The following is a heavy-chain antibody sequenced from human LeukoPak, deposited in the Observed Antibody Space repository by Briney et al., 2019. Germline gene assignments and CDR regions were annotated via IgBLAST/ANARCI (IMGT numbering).Heavy chain of an antibody. Sequence: SETLSLTCTVSGCSISSYYWSWIRQPPGKGLEWLVYIYYSGSTNYNPSLKSRVTISVDTSKNQFSLKLSSVTAADTAVYYCAREGTAMVGDAFDIWGQGTMVTVSS. CDR3: AREGTAMVGDAFDI. CDR2: IYYSGST. J-gene: IGHJ3*02. CDR1: GCSISSYY. V-gene: IGHV4-59*01. D-gene: IGHD5-18*01.